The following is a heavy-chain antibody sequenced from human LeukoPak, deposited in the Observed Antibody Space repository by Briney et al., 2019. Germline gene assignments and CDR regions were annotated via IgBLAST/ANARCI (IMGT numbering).Heavy chain of an antibody. CDR2: INPNSGGT. CDR3: ARGYYDFWSGYKEGEFDY. J-gene: IGHJ4*02. Sequence: ASVKVSCKASGYTFTGYYMHWVRQAPGQGLEWMGRINPNSGGTNYAQKFQGRVTMTRDTSISTAYMELSRLRSDDTAVYYCARGYYDFWSGYKEGEFDYWGKGTLVPVP. D-gene: IGHD3-3*01. V-gene: IGHV1-2*06. CDR1: GYTFTGYY.